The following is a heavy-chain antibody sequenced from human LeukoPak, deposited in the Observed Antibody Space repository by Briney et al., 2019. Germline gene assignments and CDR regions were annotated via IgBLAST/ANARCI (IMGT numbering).Heavy chain of an antibody. D-gene: IGHD2-8*01. J-gene: IGHJ3*02. CDR3: AREIFFDNEDAFDI. CDR1: GYTFTSYA. Sequence: ASVKVSCKASGYTFTSYAMHWVRQAPGQRLEWMGWINPGNGNTKYSQKSQGRVTITRDTSASTAYMELSSLRSEDTAVYYCAREIFFDNEDAFDIWGQGTMVTVSS. CDR2: INPGNGNT. V-gene: IGHV1-3*01.